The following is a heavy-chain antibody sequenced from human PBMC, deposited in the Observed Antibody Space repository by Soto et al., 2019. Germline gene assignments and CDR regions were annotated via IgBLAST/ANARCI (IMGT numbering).Heavy chain of an antibody. CDR2: ISGSGGST. CDR1: GFTFSSYA. J-gene: IGHJ5*02. Sequence: GGSLRLSCAASGFTFSSYAMSWVRQAPGKGLEWVSAISGSGGSTYYADSVKGRFTISRDNSKNTLYLQMNSLRAEDTAVYYCAKDLCGGDCAPWGGGFDPWGQGTLVTVSS. V-gene: IGHV3-23*01. D-gene: IGHD2-21*02. CDR3: AKDLCGGDCAPWGGGFDP.